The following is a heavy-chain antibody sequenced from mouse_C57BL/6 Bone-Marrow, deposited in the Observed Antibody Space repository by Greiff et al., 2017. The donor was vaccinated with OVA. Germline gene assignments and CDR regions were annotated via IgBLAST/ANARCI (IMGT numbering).Heavy chain of an antibody. CDR3: AREGSPYYGWWFAD. D-gene: IGHD1-1*01. CDR2: IYPGSGNT. CDR1: GYTFTDYY. J-gene: IGHJ3*01. V-gene: IGHV1-76*01. Sequence: QVQLQQSGAELVRPGASVKLSCKASGYTFTDYYINWVKQRPGQGLEWIARIYPGSGNTYYNEKFKGKATLTAEKSSSTAYMQLSSLTSEDSAVYFCAREGSPYYGWWFADWGQGTLVTVSA.